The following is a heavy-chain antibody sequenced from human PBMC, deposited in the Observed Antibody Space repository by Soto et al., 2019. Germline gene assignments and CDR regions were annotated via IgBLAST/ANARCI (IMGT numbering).Heavy chain of an antibody. CDR2: IIPIFGTA. V-gene: IGHV1-69*13. Sequence: ASVKVSCKASGGTFSSYAISWVRQAPGQGLEWMGGIIPIFGTANYARKFQGRVTITADESTSTAYMELSSLRSEDTAVYYCATADTDIVVVVAATYHYYYYGMDVWGQGTTVTVSS. D-gene: IGHD2-15*01. CDR1: GGTFSSYA. CDR3: ATADTDIVVVVAATYHYYYYGMDV. J-gene: IGHJ6*02.